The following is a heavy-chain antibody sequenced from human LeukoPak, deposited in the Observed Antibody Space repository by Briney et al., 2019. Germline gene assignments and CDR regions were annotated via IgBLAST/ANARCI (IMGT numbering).Heavy chain of an antibody. CDR3: ARRPRYSSSSRYYYYGMDV. V-gene: IGHV4-59*08. J-gene: IGHJ6*02. CDR1: GGSISGYY. Sequence: SETLSLTCTVSGGSISGYYCSWIRQPPGTGLEWIGYIYYSGSTNYNPTLKSRVTISVDTSKNQFSLKLSSVTAADTAVYYCARRPRYSSSSRYYYYGMDVWGQGTTVTVSS. D-gene: IGHD6-6*01. CDR2: IYYSGST.